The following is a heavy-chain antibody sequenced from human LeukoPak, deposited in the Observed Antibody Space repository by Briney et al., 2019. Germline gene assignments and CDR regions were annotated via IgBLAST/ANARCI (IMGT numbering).Heavy chain of an antibody. CDR3: ARVGYCSTTSCYWRAFDC. D-gene: IGHD2-2*01. V-gene: IGHV3-7*01. CDR2: INQDRTEQ. J-gene: IGHJ4*02. Sequence: GGSLRLSCAASGFTFSSHWMSWVRQAPGKGLEWVANINQDRTEQYYVDSVKARFTISRDNAKNSLYLQMNSLRAEDTAVYYCARVGYCSTTSCYWRAFDCWGQGTLVTVSS. CDR1: GFTFSSHW.